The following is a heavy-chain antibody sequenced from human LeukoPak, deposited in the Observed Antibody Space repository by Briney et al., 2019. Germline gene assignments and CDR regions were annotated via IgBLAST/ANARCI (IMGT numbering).Heavy chain of an antibody. J-gene: IGHJ4*02. CDR2: ISYDGSNK. CDR3: AKVSQEKYNWNDGVNFDY. D-gene: IGHD1-20*01. V-gene: IGHV3-30*18. Sequence: GRYLRLSCAASGFTFSSYGMHWVRQAPGKGLEWVAVISYDGSNKYYADSVKGRFTISRDNSKNTLYLQMNSLRAEDTAVYYCAKVSQEKYNWNDGVNFDYWGQGTLVTVSS. CDR1: GFTFSSYG.